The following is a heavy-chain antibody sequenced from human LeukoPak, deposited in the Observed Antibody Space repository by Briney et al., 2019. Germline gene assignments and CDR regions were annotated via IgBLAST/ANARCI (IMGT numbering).Heavy chain of an antibody. V-gene: IGHV4-61*02. J-gene: IGHJ5*02. CDR1: GGSISSGSYY. CDR2: IYTSGST. Sequence: KASETLSLTCTVSGGSISSGSYYWSWIRQPAGKGLEWIGRIYTSGSTNYNPSLKSRVTISVDTSKNQFSLQLNSVTPEDTAVYYCARDPDYGPGRHNWFDPWGQGTLVTVSS. CDR3: ARDPDYGPGRHNWFDP. D-gene: IGHD4-17*01.